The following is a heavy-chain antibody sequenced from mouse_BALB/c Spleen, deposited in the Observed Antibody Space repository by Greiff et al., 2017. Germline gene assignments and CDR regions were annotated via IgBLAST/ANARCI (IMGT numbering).Heavy chain of an antibody. J-gene: IGHJ4*01. CDR2: ISDGGSYT. V-gene: IGHV5-4*02. CDR3: ARGGVLTGTDYAMDD. Sequence: EVQLVESGGGLVKPGGSLKLSCAASGFTFSDYYMYWVRQTPEKRLEWVATISDGGSYTYYPDSVKGRFTISRDNAKNNLYLQMSSLKSEDTAMYYCARGGVLTGTDYAMDDWGQGTSVTVSS. D-gene: IGHD4-1*01. CDR1: GFTFSDYY.